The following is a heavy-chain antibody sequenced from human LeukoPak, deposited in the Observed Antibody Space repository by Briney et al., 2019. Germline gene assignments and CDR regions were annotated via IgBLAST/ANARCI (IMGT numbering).Heavy chain of an antibody. V-gene: IGHV3-30*02. CDR2: IRYDGSNK. CDR3: AKVKALDGGSYDY. Sequence: LSCAXXGXXFSSYGMHWVRQAPGKGLEWVAFIRYDGSNKYYADSVKGRFTIYRDNSKNTLYLQMNSLRAEDTAVYYCAKVKALDGGSYDYWGQGTLVTVSS. CDR1: GXXFSSYG. J-gene: IGHJ4*02. D-gene: IGHD2-15*01.